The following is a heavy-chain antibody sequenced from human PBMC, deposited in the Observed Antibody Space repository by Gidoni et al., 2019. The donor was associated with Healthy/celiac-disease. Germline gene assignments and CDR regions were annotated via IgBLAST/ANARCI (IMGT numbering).Heavy chain of an antibody. V-gene: IGHV3-33*01. CDR1: GFPFSSYG. CDR3: ARINCSGGSCYPDY. D-gene: IGHD2-15*01. J-gene: IGHJ4*02. Sequence: QVQLVESGGGVVQPGSSLRLPCAASGFPFSSYGMHWVRQAPGKGLEWVAVIWYDGSNKYYADSVKGRFTISRDNSKNTLYLQMNSLRAEDTAVYYCARINCSGGSCYPDYWGQGTLVTVSS. CDR2: IWYDGSNK.